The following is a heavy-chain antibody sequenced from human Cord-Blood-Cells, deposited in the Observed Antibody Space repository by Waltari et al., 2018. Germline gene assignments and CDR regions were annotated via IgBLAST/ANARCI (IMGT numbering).Heavy chain of an antibody. CDR3: ARSNCSSTSCYYFDY. CDR1: GYTFTGYY. Sequence: QVQLVQSGAEVTKPGASVKVSCKASGYTFTGYYMHWVRQAPGQGLEWMGRINPNSGGTNYAQKFQGRVTMTRDTSISTAYMELSRLRSDDTVVYYCARSNCSSTSCYYFDYWGQGTLVTVSS. D-gene: IGHD2-2*01. V-gene: IGHV1-2*05. J-gene: IGHJ4*02. CDR2: INPNSGGT.